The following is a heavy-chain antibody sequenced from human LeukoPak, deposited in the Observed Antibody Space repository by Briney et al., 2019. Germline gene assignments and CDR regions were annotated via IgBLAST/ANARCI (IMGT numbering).Heavy chain of an antibody. CDR1: GGSISSGPYY. V-gene: IGHV4-61*02. D-gene: IGHD3-9*01. CDR3: AREESDWSSLGYYYHYMDV. CDR2: ISTSGST. Sequence: SETLSFTCTVSGGSISSGPYYWGWIRQAPGKGLEWIGRISTSGSTNYKPSLKSRVTISVDAPKNQFSLKLGSVTAADTAMYYCAREESDWSSLGYYYHYMDVWGKGTTVAISS. J-gene: IGHJ6*03.